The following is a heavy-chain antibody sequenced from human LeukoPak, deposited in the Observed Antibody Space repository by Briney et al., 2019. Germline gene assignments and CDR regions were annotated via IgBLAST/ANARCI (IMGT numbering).Heavy chain of an antibody. V-gene: IGHV4-59*05. CDR3: ARRNGVARHFFDY. D-gene: IGHD2-8*01. CDR2: IYYSGNT. J-gene: IGHJ4*02. CDR1: GGSISSYY. Sequence: PSETLSLTCTVSGGSISSYYWSWIRQPPGKGLEWIGSIYYSGNTYYNPSLKSRVTISVDTSKNQFSLKLSSVTAADTAVYYCARRNGVARHFFDYWGQGTLVTVSS.